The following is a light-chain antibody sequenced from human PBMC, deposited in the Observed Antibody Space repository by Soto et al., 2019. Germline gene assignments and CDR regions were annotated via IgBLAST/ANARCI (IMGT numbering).Light chain of an antibody. J-gene: IGKJ1*01. Sequence: EIVLTQSPGTLSLSPGERATLSCRASQSVSSSYLAWYQQKPGQAPGLLIYDASNRATGIPDRFSGSGSGTDFTLTISRLEPEDFAVYYCQQYAGSPGTFGQGTKVEIK. CDR2: DAS. CDR3: QQYAGSPGT. CDR1: QSVSSSY. V-gene: IGKV3-20*01.